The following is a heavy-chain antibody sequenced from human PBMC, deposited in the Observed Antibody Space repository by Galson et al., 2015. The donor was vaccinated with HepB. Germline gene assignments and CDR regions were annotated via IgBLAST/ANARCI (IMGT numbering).Heavy chain of an antibody. V-gene: IGHV5-51*01. D-gene: IGHD1-14*01. CDR1: GYSFNTFW. CDR3: ARSGRNFNFYMDV. J-gene: IGHJ6*03. CDR2: VYPGDSDT. Sequence: QSGAEVKKPGESLKISCKGSGYSFNTFWIAWVRQMPGKGLEWMGIVYPGDSDTRYSPSFQGQVTISADKSISTAYLQWNGLKASDTAIYYCARSGRNFNFYMDVWGKGTTVAVSS.